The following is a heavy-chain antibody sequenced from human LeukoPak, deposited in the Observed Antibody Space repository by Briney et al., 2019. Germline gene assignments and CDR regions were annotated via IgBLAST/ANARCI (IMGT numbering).Heavy chain of an antibody. J-gene: IGHJ4*02. D-gene: IGHD3-10*01. CDR1: GFTFSNYA. CDR2: ISSGGTYE. V-gene: IGHV3-30*01. Sequence: GGSLRLSCAASGFTFSNYAMHWVRQAPGKGLEWVSLISSGGTYEYYADSVKGRFTISRDNSKNTLYLQLNSLRAEDTAVYYCARDSTYYYDSGSSGPHYFDNWGQGTLSPSPQ. CDR3: ARDSTYYYDSGSSGPHYFDN.